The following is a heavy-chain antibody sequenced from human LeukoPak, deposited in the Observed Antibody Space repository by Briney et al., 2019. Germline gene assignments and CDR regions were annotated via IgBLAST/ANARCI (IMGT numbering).Heavy chain of an antibody. D-gene: IGHD5-18*01. V-gene: IGHV4-34*01. CDR3: ARTARYSYGHYDY. CDR2: INHSGST. Sequence: SETLSLTCAVYGGSFSGYYWSWLRQPPGKGLEGLGKINHSGSTNYNPSLKSRVTISVDTSTNQFSLKLSCVTAADTAVYYCARTARYSYGHYDYWGQGTLVTVSS. CDR1: GGSFSGYY. J-gene: IGHJ4*02.